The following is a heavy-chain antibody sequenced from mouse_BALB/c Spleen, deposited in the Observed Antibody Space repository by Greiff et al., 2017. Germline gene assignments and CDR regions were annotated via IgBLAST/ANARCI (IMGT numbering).Heavy chain of an antibody. CDR2: ISSGGSYT. CDR1: GFTFSSYG. D-gene: IGHD1-1*01. V-gene: IGHV5-6*01. Sequence: EVKLMESGGDLVKPGGSLKLSCAASGFTFSSYGMSWVRQTPDKRLEWVATISSGGSYTYYPDSVKGRFTISRDNAKNTLYLQMSSLKSEDTAMYYCARDRDYGSSYRFAYWGQGTLVTVSA. J-gene: IGHJ3*01. CDR3: ARDRDYGSSYRFAY.